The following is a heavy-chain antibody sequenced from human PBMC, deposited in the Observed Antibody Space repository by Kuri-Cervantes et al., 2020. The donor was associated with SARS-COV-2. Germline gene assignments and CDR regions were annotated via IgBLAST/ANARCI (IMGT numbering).Heavy chain of an antibody. Sequence: SGPTLVKPTETLTLTCTVSGFSLINARMCVSWIRQPPGKALEWLARIDWDDDKYYSTSLKTRLTISKDTSKNQVVLKMPNMDPLDTATYYCARSHFSGSYLFDYWGQGTLVTVSS. CDR3: ARSHFSGSYLFDY. J-gene: IGHJ4*02. CDR1: GFSLINARMC. CDR2: IDWDDDK. V-gene: IGHV2-70*11. D-gene: IGHD1-26*01.